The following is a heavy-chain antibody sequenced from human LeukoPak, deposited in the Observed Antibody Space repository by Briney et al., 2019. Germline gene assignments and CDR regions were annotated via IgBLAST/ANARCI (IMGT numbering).Heavy chain of an antibody. D-gene: IGHD2-15*01. Sequence: PGGSLRLSCAASRFTFSSYGMHWVRQAPGKGLEWVAYIQYDGSNAQYADSVKGRFSISRDSSKNTLYLQMNSLRAEDTAVYYCAKDHLGVAAIGHWYFDLWGRGTLVTVSS. CDR2: IQYDGSNA. CDR1: RFTFSSYG. V-gene: IGHV3-30*02. CDR3: AKDHLGVAAIGHWYFDL. J-gene: IGHJ2*01.